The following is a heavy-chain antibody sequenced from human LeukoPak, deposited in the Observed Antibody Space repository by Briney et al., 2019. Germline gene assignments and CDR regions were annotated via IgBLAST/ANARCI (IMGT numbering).Heavy chain of an antibody. V-gene: IGHV4-39*01. J-gene: IGHJ5*02. Sequence: SETLSLTCTVSGGSISSSSYYWGWIRQPPGKGLEWIGSIYYSGSTYYNPSLKSRVTISVDTSKNQFSLKLSSVTAADTAVYYCARGPLTMTRGFDPWGQGTLVTVSS. CDR3: ARGPLTMTRGFDP. CDR2: IYYSGST. D-gene: IGHD4-17*01. CDR1: GGSISSSSYY.